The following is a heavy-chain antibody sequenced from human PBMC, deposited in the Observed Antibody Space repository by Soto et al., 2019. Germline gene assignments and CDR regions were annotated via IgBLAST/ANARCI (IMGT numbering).Heavy chain of an antibody. CDR3: ANSIAEGGSYYAYYYYYGMDV. V-gene: IGHV1-69*13. Sequence: GASVKVSCKASGGTFSSYAISWVRQAPGQGLEWMGGIIPIFGTANYAQMFQGRVAITADESTSTAYMELSSLRSEDTAVYYCANSIAEGGSYYAYYYYYGMDVWGQGTTVTVSS. D-gene: IGHD1-26*01. CDR2: IIPIFGTA. J-gene: IGHJ6*02. CDR1: GGTFSSYA.